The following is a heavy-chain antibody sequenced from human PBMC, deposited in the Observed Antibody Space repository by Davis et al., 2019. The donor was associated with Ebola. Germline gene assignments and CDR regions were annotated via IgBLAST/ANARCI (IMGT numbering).Heavy chain of an antibody. D-gene: IGHD3-16*01. V-gene: IGHV4-34*12. Sequence: PSETLSLTCAVYGGSFSGYYWSWIRQSPGKGLEWIGEIFHTGRTNYNPSLKSRVSISLDTSKNQFFLRLNSVTAADTAVYFCAALLGPQIHHGTFHYWGQGALVTVPS. J-gene: IGHJ4*02. CDR2: IFHTGRT. CDR3: AALLGPQIHHGTFHY. CDR1: GGSFSGYY.